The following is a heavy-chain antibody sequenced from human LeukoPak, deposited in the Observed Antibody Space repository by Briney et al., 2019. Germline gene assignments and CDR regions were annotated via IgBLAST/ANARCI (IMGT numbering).Heavy chain of an antibody. J-gene: IGHJ5*02. D-gene: IGHD6-13*01. CDR1: GGSVSGYY. CDR3: ARGYTSGWSNWFDP. CDR2: IYYSGSI. Sequence: SSETLSLTCSVSGGSVSGYYWSWIRQPPGKGLEWIGYIYYSGSINYNPSLKNRVTISVDTSENQFSLKLSSVTAADTAVYYCARGYTSGWSNWFDPWGQGTLVTVSS. V-gene: IGHV4-59*02.